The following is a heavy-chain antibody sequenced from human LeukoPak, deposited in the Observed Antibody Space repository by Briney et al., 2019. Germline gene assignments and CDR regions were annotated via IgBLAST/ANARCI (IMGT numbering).Heavy chain of an antibody. J-gene: IGHJ5*02. CDR3: AREGLSVAGKGRWFDP. V-gene: IGHV1-2*02. CDR2: INPNSGGT. D-gene: IGHD6-19*01. CDR1: GYTFTGYY. Sequence: GASVKVSCKASGYTFTGYYMNWVRQAPGQGLEWMGWINPNSGGTNYAQKFQGRVTMTRDTSISTAYMELSRLRSDDTAVYYCAREGLSVAGKGRWFDPWGQGTLVTVSS.